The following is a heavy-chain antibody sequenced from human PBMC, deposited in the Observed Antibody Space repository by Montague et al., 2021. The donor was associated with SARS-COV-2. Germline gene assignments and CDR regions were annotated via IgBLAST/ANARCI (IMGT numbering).Heavy chain of an antibody. CDR3: AGKVLTVPADN. CDR2: VSYGGIA. CDR1: GVSITSTNW. J-gene: IGHJ4*02. Sequence: SETLSLTCAVSGVSITSTNWWSLVRQPPGKGLEWIGEVSYGGIATYNPSPKSRATISMDRSRNLFSLKLSSVTAADTAIYYCAGKVLTVPADNWGQGTLVTVS. D-gene: IGHD4-11*01. V-gene: IGHV4-4*02.